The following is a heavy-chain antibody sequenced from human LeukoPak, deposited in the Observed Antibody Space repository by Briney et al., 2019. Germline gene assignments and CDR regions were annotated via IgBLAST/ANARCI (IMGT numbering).Heavy chain of an antibody. CDR3: ARVGRTMIVVVGSAFDI. D-gene: IGHD3-22*01. J-gene: IGHJ3*02. V-gene: IGHV1-2*02. CDR1: GYTFTGYY. CDR2: INPNSGGT. Sequence: GASVKVSCKASGYTFTGYYMHWVRQAPGQGLEWMGWINPNSGGTNYAQKFQGRVTMTRDTSISTAYMELSRLRSDDTAVYYCARVGRTMIVVVGSAFDIWGQGTMVTVSS.